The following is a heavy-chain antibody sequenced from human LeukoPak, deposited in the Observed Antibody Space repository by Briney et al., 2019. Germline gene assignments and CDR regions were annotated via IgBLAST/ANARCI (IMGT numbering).Heavy chain of an antibody. CDR3: ARAYQTITVAGSFSFYFDY. CDR2: IYPGDSDT. V-gene: IGHV5-51*01. D-gene: IGHD6-19*01. CDR1: GYSFISYW. J-gene: IGHJ4*02. Sequence: GESLKTSCQGSGYSFISYWIGWVRQMPGKGLGWMGIIYPGDSDTRYSPSFQGQVTISADKSISTAYLQWSSLKASDTAMYYCARAYQTITVAGSFSFYFDYWGQGTLVTVSS.